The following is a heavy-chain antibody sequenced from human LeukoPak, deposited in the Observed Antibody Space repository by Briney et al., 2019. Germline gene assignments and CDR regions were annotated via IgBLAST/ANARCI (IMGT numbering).Heavy chain of an antibody. V-gene: IGHV3-23*01. CDR1: GFSFSSCA. CDR2: ISGSGGST. D-gene: IGHD3-10*01. Sequence: GGSLRLSCAASGFSFSSCAMSWVRQAPGKGLEWVSAISGSGGSTYYADSVKGRFTISRDNSKNTLYLQMNSLRAEDTAVYYCAKVGHYYGSGSPWGWGQGTLVTVSS. J-gene: IGHJ4*02. CDR3: AKVGHYYGSGSPWG.